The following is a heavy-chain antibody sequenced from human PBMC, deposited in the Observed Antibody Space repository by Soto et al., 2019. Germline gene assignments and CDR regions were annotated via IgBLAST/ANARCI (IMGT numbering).Heavy chain of an antibody. Sequence: ASVKVSCKASGYTFTSYGISWVRQAPGQGLEWMGWISAYNGNTNYAQKLQGRVTMTTDTSTSTAYMELRSLRSDDTAVYYCATTEERITIFGVVTPTWYFDYWGQGTLVTVSS. CDR1: GYTFTSYG. CDR2: ISAYNGNT. D-gene: IGHD3-3*01. CDR3: ATTEERITIFGVVTPTWYFDY. J-gene: IGHJ4*02. V-gene: IGHV1-18*01.